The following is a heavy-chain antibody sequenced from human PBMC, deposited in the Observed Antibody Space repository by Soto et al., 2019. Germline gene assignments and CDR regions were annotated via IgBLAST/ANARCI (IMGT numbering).Heavy chain of an antibody. V-gene: IGHV1-69*15. CDR2: TIPVFGTA. CDR3: ATQLNGDLDF. J-gene: IGHJ4*02. D-gene: IGHD7-27*01. Sequence: QVQLVQSGAEVRKPGSSVKVSCKASGGTFSTSAMNWVRQAPGQGLEWMGSTIPVFGTATYAQSFQGRLTITADGSTTTGYMELSSLRSEDTAVYYCATQLNGDLDFWGQGTLLIVSS. CDR1: GGTFSTSA.